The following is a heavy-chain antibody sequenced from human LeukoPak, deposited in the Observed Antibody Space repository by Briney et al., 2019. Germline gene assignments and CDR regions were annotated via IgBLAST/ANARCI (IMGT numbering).Heavy chain of an antibody. CDR1: GFTVSSNY. CDR2: IYSGGST. V-gene: IGHV3-53*01. D-gene: IGHD3-22*01. J-gene: IGHJ4*02. CDR3: ARDRGKVVVVIIDY. Sequence: GGSLRLSCAASGFTVSSNYMSWVRQAPGKGLEWVSVIYSGGSTDYADSVKGRFTISRDNAKNSLYLQMNSLRAEDTAVYYCARDRGKVVVVIIDYWGQGTLVTVSS.